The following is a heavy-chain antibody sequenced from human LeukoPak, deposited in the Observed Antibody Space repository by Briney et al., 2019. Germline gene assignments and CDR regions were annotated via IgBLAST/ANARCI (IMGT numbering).Heavy chain of an antibody. Sequence: ASVKVSCKASGYTFTGYYMHWVRQAPGQGLEWMGWINPNSGGTNYAQKFQGRVTMTRDTSISTAYMELSRLRSDDTVVYYCARGDCSSTSCYIMAYYYYMDVWGKGTTVTVSS. J-gene: IGHJ6*03. V-gene: IGHV1-2*02. CDR2: INPNSGGT. D-gene: IGHD2-2*02. CDR3: ARGDCSSTSCYIMAYYYYMDV. CDR1: GYTFTGYY.